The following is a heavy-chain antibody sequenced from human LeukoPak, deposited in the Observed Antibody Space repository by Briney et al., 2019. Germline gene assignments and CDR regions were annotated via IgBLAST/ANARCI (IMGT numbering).Heavy chain of an antibody. Sequence: SETLSLTCAVPGGSISSGGYSWSWIRQPPGKGLEWIGYIYHSGSTYYNPSLKSRVTISVDRSKNQFSLKLSSVTAADTAVYYCARATTVANAFDIWGQGTMVTVSS. D-gene: IGHD4-17*01. CDR3: ARATTVANAFDI. V-gene: IGHV4-30-2*01. CDR1: GGSISSGGYS. CDR2: IYHSGST. J-gene: IGHJ3*02.